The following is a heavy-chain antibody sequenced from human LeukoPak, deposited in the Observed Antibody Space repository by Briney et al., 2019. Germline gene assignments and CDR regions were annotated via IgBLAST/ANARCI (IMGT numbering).Heavy chain of an antibody. CDR1: GFTFSSYV. D-gene: IGHD3-22*01. CDR3: AKSHDSSGSDY. V-gene: IGHV3-23*01. J-gene: IGHJ4*02. CDR2: ISGSRGST. Sequence: PGESLRLSCAASGFTFSSYVMSWVRQAPGKGLEWVSAISGSRGSTYYADSVKGRFTISRDNSKITLYMQMNSLRAEDTAVYYCAKSHDSSGSDYWGQGTLVTVSS.